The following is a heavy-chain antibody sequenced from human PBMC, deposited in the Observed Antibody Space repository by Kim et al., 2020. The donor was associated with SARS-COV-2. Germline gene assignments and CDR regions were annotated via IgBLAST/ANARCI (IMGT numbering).Heavy chain of an antibody. CDR3: VREGYNYGDYYYAMDV. CDR2: IGSSRSTI. D-gene: IGHD5-18*01. J-gene: IGHJ6*01. Sequence: GGSLRLSCAASGFTFSSYSMNWVRQAPGKGLEWVSYIGSSRSTIYYADSVKGRFTISRDNAKNTLYLQMNSLRAEDTAVYYCVREGYNYGDYYYAMDVWG. V-gene: IGHV3-48*04. CDR1: GFTFSSYS.